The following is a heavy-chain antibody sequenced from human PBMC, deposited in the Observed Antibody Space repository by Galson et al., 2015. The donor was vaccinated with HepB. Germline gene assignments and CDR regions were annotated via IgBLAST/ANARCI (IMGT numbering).Heavy chain of an antibody. J-gene: IGHJ4*02. Sequence: SLRLSCAASGFTFSSYAMHWVRQAPGKGLEYVSAISSNGGSTYYADSVKGRFTISRDNSKNTLYLQMSSLRAEDTAVYYCAKTVYSSGWYYLDYWGQGTLVTVSS. CDR3: AKTVYSSGWYYLDY. V-gene: IGHV3-64D*09. CDR1: GFTFSSYA. CDR2: ISSNGGST. D-gene: IGHD6-19*01.